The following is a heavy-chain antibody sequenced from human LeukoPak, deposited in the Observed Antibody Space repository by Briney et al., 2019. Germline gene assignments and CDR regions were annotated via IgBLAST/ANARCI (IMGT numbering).Heavy chain of an antibody. CDR1: GGSLSSYY. Sequence: KPSETLSLTCTVSGGSLSSYYWNWIRQPPGKGLEWIGYIYYSGSTNYNPSLKSRVTMSVDTSKNQFSLKLSSVTAADTAVYYCAGRLWRRDGYNLSAFDIWGQGTMVTVSS. D-gene: IGHD5-24*01. CDR3: AGRLWRRDGYNLSAFDI. J-gene: IGHJ3*02. CDR2: IYYSGST. V-gene: IGHV4-59*01.